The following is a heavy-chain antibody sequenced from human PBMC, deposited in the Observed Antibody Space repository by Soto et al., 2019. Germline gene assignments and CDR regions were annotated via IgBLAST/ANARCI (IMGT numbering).Heavy chain of an antibody. J-gene: IGHJ4*02. D-gene: IGHD2-15*01. Sequence: EVHLVESGGGLVQPGESLKLSCVVSGFTVSTNYMTWVRQAPGKGLEWVSGIHIGGGTYYADSVDGRITISRDNSENTLYLQKNNLRTEDTAVYYCARVMPYCSGGSCHSVDYWGQGTLVNVSS. CDR1: GFTVSTNY. CDR3: ARVMPYCSGGSCHSVDY. V-gene: IGHV3-66*01. CDR2: IHIGGGT.